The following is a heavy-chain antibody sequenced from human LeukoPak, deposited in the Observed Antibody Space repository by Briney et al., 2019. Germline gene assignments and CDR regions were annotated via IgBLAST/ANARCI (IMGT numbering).Heavy chain of an antibody. V-gene: IGHV1-69*02. CDR2: IIPMVGVT. Sequence: SVKVSCKASGGSLSSYSIGWVRRAPGQGLEWMGRIIPMVGVTKYAQKFQGRVTMTADKSTNTAYMELTRLTSEDTAVYHCARRVPLVNWGQGTLVTVSS. CDR1: GGSLSSYS. D-gene: IGHD1-26*01. J-gene: IGHJ4*02. CDR3: ARRVPLVN.